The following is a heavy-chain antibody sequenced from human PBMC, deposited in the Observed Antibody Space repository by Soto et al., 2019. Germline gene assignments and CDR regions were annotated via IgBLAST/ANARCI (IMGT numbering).Heavy chain of an antibody. CDR3: ARGPWNYGANWFDP. J-gene: IGHJ5*02. V-gene: IGHV4-30-2*01. Sequence: QLQLQESDSGLVKPSQTLSLTCTVSDDSISSGGHSWSWIRQPPGKGLEWIGYIYHTGSTHYNPALNTRVTISVDTSKTQFSLRLTSVTAADTAVYYCARGPWNYGANWFDPWGQGTLVTVSS. CDR2: IYHTGST. CDR1: DDSISSGGHS. D-gene: IGHD1-7*01.